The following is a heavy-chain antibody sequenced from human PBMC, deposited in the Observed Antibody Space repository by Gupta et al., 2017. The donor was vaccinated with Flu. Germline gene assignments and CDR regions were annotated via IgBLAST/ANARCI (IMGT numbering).Heavy chain of an antibody. Sequence: QVQLVESGGGVVQPGTSVRLSCAASGFPFNSYAMHWIRRAPGKGLEWLAVSLHDGSASYYADSVKGRFTISRDNTDNTLHLQLTSLRAEDTALYYCARDHRRQVFSSSFAAYYFDYWGLGILVTVST. CDR2: SLHDGSAS. J-gene: IGHJ4*02. CDR1: GFPFNSYA. CDR3: ARDHRRQVFSSSFAAYYFDY. D-gene: IGHD6-6*01. V-gene: IGHV3-33*01.